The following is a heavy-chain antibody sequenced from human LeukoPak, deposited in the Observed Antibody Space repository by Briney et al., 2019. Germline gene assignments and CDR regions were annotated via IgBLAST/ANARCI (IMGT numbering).Heavy chain of an antibody. D-gene: IGHD3/OR15-3a*01. Sequence: GGSLRLSCAASGLTFSSYGMHWVRQAPGKGLEWVAIISYDGSNTYYADSVQGRFSISRDNSKSTLYLQTNSLRTEDTAVYYCARRMDDYFDYWGQGTLVTVSS. CDR1: GLTFSSYG. V-gene: IGHV3-30*03. CDR3: ARRMDDYFDY. CDR2: ISYDGSNT. J-gene: IGHJ4*02.